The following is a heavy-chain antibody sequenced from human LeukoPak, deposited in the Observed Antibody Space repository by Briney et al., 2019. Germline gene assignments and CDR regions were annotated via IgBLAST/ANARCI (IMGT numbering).Heavy chain of an antibody. CDR3: ARDIPAAYYYYGMDV. Sequence: SVKVSCKASGGTFSSYAISWVRQAPGQGLEWMGRIIPILGIANYAQKFQGGVTITADKSTSTAYMELSSLRSEDTAVYYCARDIPAAYYYYGMDVWGQGTTVTVSS. J-gene: IGHJ6*02. CDR2: IIPILGIA. CDR1: GGTFSSYA. D-gene: IGHD2-2*01. V-gene: IGHV1-69*04.